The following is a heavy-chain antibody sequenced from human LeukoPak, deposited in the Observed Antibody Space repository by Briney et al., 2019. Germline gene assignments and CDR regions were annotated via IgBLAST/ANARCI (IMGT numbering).Heavy chain of an antibody. Sequence: GGSLRLSCAASGFTFINYWMHWVRQAPGKGPVWVSRINTDGSSTSYADFVKGRFTISRDNAKNTLYLQMNSLRVEDTTVFYCAGGPPYYYYMDVWGKGTTVTVSS. CDR3: AGGPPYYYYMDV. CDR2: INTDGSST. J-gene: IGHJ6*03. CDR1: GFTFINYW. V-gene: IGHV3-74*01.